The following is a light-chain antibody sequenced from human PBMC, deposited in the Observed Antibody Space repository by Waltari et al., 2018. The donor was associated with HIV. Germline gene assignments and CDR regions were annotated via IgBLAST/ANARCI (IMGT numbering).Light chain of an antibody. CDR2: AAA. J-gene: IGKJ1*01. V-gene: IGKV3-20*01. Sequence: EIVLTQSPGTLSLSPGERATTSCRASQSVSSSYLAWYQQKPGQPPRLLIYAAASRATGIPDRFSGGGSGTDFTLTISRLEPEDFAVYYCQQHSSSSWTFGQGTKVEIK. CDR3: QQHSSSSWT. CDR1: QSVSSSY.